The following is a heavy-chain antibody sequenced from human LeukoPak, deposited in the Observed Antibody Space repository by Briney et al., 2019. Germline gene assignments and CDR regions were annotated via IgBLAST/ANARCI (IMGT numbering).Heavy chain of an antibody. CDR3: ARERDDAFDI. Sequence: GGSLRLSCAASGFAFNNYGVHWVRQAPGKGLEWVAVIWYDGSDKYYADSVKGRFTISRGNSKNTLYLQMNSLRAEDTAVFYCARERDDAFDIWGQGTMVTVSS. J-gene: IGHJ3*02. CDR2: IWYDGSDK. CDR1: GFAFNNYG. V-gene: IGHV3-33*01.